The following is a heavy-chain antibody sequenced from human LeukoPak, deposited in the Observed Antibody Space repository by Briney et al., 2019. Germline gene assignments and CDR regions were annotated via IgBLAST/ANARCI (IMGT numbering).Heavy chain of an antibody. CDR3: ARDRGPYYYDCSGYDY. Sequence: GGSLRLSCAASGFKFSDYWMTWVRQAPGKGLEWVASIKYDGIDTYYVDSLRGRFTISRDDAKNSLYLQMNSLRDEDTAVYYCARDRGPYYYDCSGYDYWGQGTLGTVSS. D-gene: IGHD3-22*01. V-gene: IGHV3-7*01. CDR1: GFKFSDYW. CDR2: IKYDGIDT. J-gene: IGHJ4*02.